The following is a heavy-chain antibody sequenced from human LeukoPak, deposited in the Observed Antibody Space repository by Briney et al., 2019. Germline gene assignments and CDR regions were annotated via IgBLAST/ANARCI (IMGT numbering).Heavy chain of an antibody. J-gene: IGHJ5*02. CDR2: IYYSGST. CDR1: GGSISSHY. D-gene: IGHD3-3*01. CDR3: ARAQEGYYYIWSGYLRNWFDP. V-gene: IGHV4-59*11. Sequence: PSETLSLTCTVSGGSISSHYWSWIRQPPGKGLEWIGYIYYSGSTNYNPSLKSRVTISVDTSKNQFSLKLSSVTAADTAVYYCARAQEGYYYIWSGYLRNWFDPWGQGTLVTVSS.